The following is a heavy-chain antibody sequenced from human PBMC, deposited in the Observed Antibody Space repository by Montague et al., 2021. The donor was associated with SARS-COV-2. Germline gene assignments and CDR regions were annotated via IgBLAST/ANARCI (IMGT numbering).Heavy chain of an antibody. D-gene: IGHD3-16*01. CDR3: ARIPFGYYGMDV. V-gene: IGHV4-34*01. CDR2: INHSGST. Sequence: SETLSLTCAVYGGSFSGYYWSWIRQPPGKGLEWIGEINHSGSTNYNPSLKSRVTISVDKSKNQFSLKLSSVTAADTAVYYCARIPFGYYGMDVWGQGTTVTVSS. CDR1: GGSFSGYY. J-gene: IGHJ6*02.